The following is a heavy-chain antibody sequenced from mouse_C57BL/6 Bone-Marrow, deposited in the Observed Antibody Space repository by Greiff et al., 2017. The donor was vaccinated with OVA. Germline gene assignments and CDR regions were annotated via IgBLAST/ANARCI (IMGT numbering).Heavy chain of an antibody. J-gene: IGHJ4*01. V-gene: IGHV1-26*01. CDR1: GYTFTDYY. CDR3: ARSIYGSPYYYAMDY. D-gene: IGHD1-1*01. Sequence: VQLQQSGPELVKPGASVKISCKASGYTFTDYYMNWVKQSHGKSLEWIGDINPNNGGTSYNQKFKGKATLTVDKSSSTAYMELRSLTSEDSAVYYCARSIYGSPYYYAMDYWGQGTSVTVSS. CDR2: INPNNGGT.